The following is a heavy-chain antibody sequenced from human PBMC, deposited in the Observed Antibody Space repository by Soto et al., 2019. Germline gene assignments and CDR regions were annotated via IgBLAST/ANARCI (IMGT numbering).Heavy chain of an antibody. CDR2: IIPIFGTA. V-gene: IGHV1-69*01. D-gene: IGHD3-22*01. Sequence: SVKVSCKASGGTFSSYAISWVRQAPGQGLEWMGGIIPIFGTANYAQKFQGRVTITADESTSTAYMELSSLRSEDTAVYYCARAIDYYDSSGYPQTQFDYWGQGTLVTVSS. J-gene: IGHJ4*02. CDR3: ARAIDYYDSSGYPQTQFDY. CDR1: GGTFSSYA.